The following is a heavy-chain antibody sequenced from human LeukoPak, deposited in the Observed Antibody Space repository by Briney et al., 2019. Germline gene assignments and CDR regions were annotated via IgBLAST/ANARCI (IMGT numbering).Heavy chain of an antibody. Sequence: ASVTVSCKASGYAFIRYHIHWVRQAPGQGLEWMGVLKLYDGSKSHAQKFQGRVTMTSDTSTSTAYMELSSLRSEDTAVYYCAAGYCSGGSCYPYYYYGMDVWGQGTTVTVSS. CDR3: AAGYCSGGSCYPYYYYGMDV. CDR1: GYAFIRYH. V-gene: IGHV1-46*01. J-gene: IGHJ6*02. CDR2: LKLYDGSK. D-gene: IGHD2-15*01.